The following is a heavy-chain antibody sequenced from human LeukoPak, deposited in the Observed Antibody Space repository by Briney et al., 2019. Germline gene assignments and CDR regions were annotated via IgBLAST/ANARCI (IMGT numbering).Heavy chain of an antibody. Sequence: ASVKVSCKASGFTFTDYYLHWVRQAPGQGLEWMGRIILNGGATSYAQKFQGRVTLTRDTSISTAYMELSRLRSDDTAVYYCARGGGSYYGNWFDPWGQGTLVTVSS. CDR1: GFTFTDYY. V-gene: IGHV1-2*06. D-gene: IGHD1-26*01. CDR3: ARGGGSYYGNWFDP. CDR2: IILNGGAT. J-gene: IGHJ5*02.